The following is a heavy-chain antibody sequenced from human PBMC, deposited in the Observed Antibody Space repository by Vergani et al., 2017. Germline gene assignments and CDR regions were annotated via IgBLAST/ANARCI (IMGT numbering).Heavy chain of an antibody. CDR3: AGDLDYYDSSGYPWDWFDP. J-gene: IGHJ5*02. CDR1: GYTFTSYG. V-gene: IGHV1-18*01. Sequence: QVQLVQSGAEVKKPGASVKVSCKASGYTFTSYGISWVRQAPGQGLEWMGWISAYNGNTNYAQKLQGRVTMTTDTSTSTAYMELRSLRSDDTAVYYCAGDLDYYDSSGYPWDWFDPWGQGTLVTVSS. D-gene: IGHD3-22*01. CDR2: ISAYNGNT.